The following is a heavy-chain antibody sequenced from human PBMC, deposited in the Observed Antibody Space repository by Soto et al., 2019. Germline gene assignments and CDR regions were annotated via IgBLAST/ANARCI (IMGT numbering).Heavy chain of an antibody. CDR1: GGTFSSYT. CDR2: IIPILGIA. D-gene: IGHD3-22*01. J-gene: IGHJ4*02. CDR3: AILYYDSSGSPYFDY. V-gene: IGHV1-69*02. Sequence: SVKVSCKASGGTFSSYTISWVRQAPGQGLEWMGRIIPILGIASYAQKFQGRVTMTADKSTSTAYMELRSLRSDDTAVYYCAILYYDSSGSPYFDYWGQGTLVTVSS.